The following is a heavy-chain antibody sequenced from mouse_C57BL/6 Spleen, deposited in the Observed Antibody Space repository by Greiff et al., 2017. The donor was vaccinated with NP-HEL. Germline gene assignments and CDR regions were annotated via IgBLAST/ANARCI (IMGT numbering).Heavy chain of an antibody. D-gene: IGHD2-1*01. CDR2: INPSNGGT. V-gene: IGHV1-53*01. Sequence: QVQLQQPGTELVKPGASVKLSCKASGYTFTSYWMHWVRQRPGQGLEWIGNINPSNGGTNYNEKFKSKATLTVDKSSSTAYMQLSSLTSEDSAVYYCARSGIYYGNPFDYWGQGTTLTVSS. CDR3: ARSGIYYGNPFDY. CDR1: GYTFTSYW. J-gene: IGHJ2*01.